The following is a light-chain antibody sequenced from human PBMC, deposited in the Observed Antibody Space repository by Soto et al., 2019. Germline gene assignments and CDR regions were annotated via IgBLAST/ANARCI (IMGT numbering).Light chain of an antibody. CDR3: QQYGASPLFT. V-gene: IGKV3-20*01. CDR2: GAS. J-gene: IGKJ3*01. Sequence: EVVLTQSPGTLSLSPGERATLSCRASQGVTTAYLAWYQHKPGQAPRLLIYGASNRATGIPDRFSDSGSGTDFTLTISRLEPEDFAVYSCQQYGASPLFTFGPGTKVDLK. CDR1: QGVTTAY.